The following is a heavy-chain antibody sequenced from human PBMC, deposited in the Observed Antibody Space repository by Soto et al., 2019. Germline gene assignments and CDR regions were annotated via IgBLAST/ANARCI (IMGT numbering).Heavy chain of an antibody. Sequence: SVKVSCKASGFTFTSSAVQWVRQARGQRLEWIGWIVVGSGNTNYAQKFQERVAITRDMSTSTAYMELSSLRSEDTAVYYCAAVSGSSGVAFDIWGQGTMVTVSS. D-gene: IGHD1-26*01. CDR1: GFTFTSSA. CDR2: IVVGSGNT. V-gene: IGHV1-58*01. CDR3: AAVSGSSGVAFDI. J-gene: IGHJ3*02.